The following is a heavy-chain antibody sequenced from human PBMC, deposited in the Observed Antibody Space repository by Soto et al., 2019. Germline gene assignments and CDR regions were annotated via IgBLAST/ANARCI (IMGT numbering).Heavy chain of an antibody. CDR1: GYTFTSYA. CDR2: INAGNGNT. J-gene: IGHJ6*02. V-gene: IGHV1-3*01. CDR3: ARNGIAARMTQYYYYGMDV. Sequence: ASVKVSCKASGYTFTSYAMHWVRQAPGQRLEWMGWINAGNGNTKYSQKFQGRVTITADESTSTAYMELSSLRSEDTAVYYCARNGIAARMTQYYYYGMDVWGQGTTVTVSS. D-gene: IGHD6-6*01.